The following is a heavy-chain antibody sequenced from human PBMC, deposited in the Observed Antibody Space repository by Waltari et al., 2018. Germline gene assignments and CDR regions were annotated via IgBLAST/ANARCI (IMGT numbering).Heavy chain of an antibody. J-gene: IGHJ4*02. CDR1: GFTFSSYA. CDR2: ISYDGSNK. D-gene: IGHD6-13*01. Sequence: QVRLVESGGGVVQPGRSLRLSCAASGFTFSSYAMHWVRQAPGKGLEWVAVISYDGSNKYYADSVKGRFTISRDNSKNTLYLQMNSLRAEDTAVYYCARGWQQPTDYFDYWGQGTLVTVSS. V-gene: IGHV3-30-3*01. CDR3: ARGWQQPTDYFDY.